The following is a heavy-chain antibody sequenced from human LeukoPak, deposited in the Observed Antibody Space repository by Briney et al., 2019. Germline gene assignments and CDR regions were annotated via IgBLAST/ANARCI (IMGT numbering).Heavy chain of an antibody. CDR3: ARDPIVGATTSAFDI. V-gene: IGHV1-18*04. J-gene: IGHJ3*02. Sequence: ASVKVSCKASGYTFTGYYMHWVRQAPGQGLEWMGWISAYNDNTNYAQKLQGRVTMTTDTSTSTAYMELRSLRSDDTAVYYCARDPIVGATTSAFDIWGQGTMVAVSS. D-gene: IGHD1-26*01. CDR1: GYTFTGYY. CDR2: ISAYNDNT.